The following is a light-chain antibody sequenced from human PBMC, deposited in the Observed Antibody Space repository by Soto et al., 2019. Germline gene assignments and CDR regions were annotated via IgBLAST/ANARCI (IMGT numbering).Light chain of an antibody. CDR3: QQSYSTPWS. J-gene: IGKJ1*01. V-gene: IGKV1-39*01. CDR2: AAS. CDR1: QSISNY. Sequence: DIQMTQSPSSLSASVGGRVTITCRASQSISNYLNWYQQKPGKAPKLLIYAASILQSGVPSRFSGSGSRTEFTLTISSLQPEDFASYFCQQSYSTPWSFGQGTKVEI.